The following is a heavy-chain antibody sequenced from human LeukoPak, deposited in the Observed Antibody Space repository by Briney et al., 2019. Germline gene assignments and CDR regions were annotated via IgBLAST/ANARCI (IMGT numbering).Heavy chain of an antibody. CDR2: ISASGGST. Sequence: GGSLRLSCAASGFTFSSYAMNWVRQAPGEGLEWVSAISASGGSTYYADSVKGRFTISRDNSKSTLYLQMNSLRAEDTAVYYCARSGAARITIFGVVIPWYFDYWGQGTLVTVSS. CDR3: ARSGAARITIFGVVIPWYFDY. V-gene: IGHV3-23*01. J-gene: IGHJ4*02. D-gene: IGHD3-3*01. CDR1: GFTFSSYA.